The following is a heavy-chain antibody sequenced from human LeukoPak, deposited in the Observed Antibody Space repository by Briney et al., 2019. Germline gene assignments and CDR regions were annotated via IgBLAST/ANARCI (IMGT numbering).Heavy chain of an antibody. CDR2: ISRTSAYI. V-gene: IGHV3-21*01. CDR3: ARDERRYCSDSSCYPGDY. Sequence: GGSLRLSCAASGFTFSSYAMKWVRQAPGKGLEWVSAISRTSAYIYYSDSVKGRFTITRDNAKNSVYLQIDSLRDENTAVYYCARDERRYCSDSSCYPGDYWGQGTLVTVSS. D-gene: IGHD2-2*01. CDR1: GFTFSSYA. J-gene: IGHJ4*02.